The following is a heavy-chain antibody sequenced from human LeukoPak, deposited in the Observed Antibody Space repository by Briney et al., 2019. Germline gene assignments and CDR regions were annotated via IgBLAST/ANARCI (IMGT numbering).Heavy chain of an antibody. Sequence: GASVKVSCKASGYTFTSYDINWVRQATGQGLEWMGIINPSGGSTSYAQKFQGRVTMTRDTSTSTVYMELSSLRSEDTAVYYCARADILTGLDYWGQGTLVTVSS. CDR2: INPSGGST. CDR1: GYTFTSYD. J-gene: IGHJ4*02. CDR3: ARADILTGLDY. V-gene: IGHV1-46*01. D-gene: IGHD3-9*01.